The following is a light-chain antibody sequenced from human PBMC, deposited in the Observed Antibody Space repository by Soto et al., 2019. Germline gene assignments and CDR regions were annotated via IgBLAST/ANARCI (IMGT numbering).Light chain of an antibody. V-gene: IGLV1-44*01. Sequence: QSVLTQPPSASGTPGQRVTISCSGSNSNIGSNTVNWYQQLPGTAPKLLIYSNNQRPSGVPDRFSGSKSGTSASLAISGLQSEDEAVYYCAASDDNLNGPHRVFGGGTKLTVL. CDR2: SNN. CDR3: AASDDNLNGPHRV. J-gene: IGLJ2*01. CDR1: NSNIGSNT.